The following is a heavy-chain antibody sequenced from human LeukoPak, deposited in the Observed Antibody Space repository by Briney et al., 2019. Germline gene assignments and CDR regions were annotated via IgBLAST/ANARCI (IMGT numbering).Heavy chain of an antibody. D-gene: IGHD6-13*01. V-gene: IGHV4-34*01. Sequence: SETLSLTCTVSGGSISGHYWSWIRQPPGKGLEWIGEINHSGSTNYNPSLKSRVTISVDTSKNQFSLKLSSVTAADTAVYYCASSSWTIDLFDYWGQGTLVTVSS. CDR2: INHSGST. CDR3: ASSSWTIDLFDY. CDR1: GGSISGHY. J-gene: IGHJ4*02.